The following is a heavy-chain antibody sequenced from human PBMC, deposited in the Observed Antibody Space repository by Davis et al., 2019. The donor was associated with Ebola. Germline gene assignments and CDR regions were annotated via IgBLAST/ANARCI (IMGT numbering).Heavy chain of an antibody. V-gene: IGHV3-23*01. CDR1: VITFSSYA. D-gene: IGHD3/OR15-3a*01. CDR2: ISGSGGST. Sequence: GESLKISCAASVITFSSYAMTWVRQAPGKGLEWVSAISGSGGSTYYADSVKGRFTISLYNSKKTLYLQMNRLRAEDTSVYYWSKSGLSFGLVKNHYGMDVWVKGTTVTVSS. J-gene: IGHJ6*04. CDR3: SKSGLSFGLVKNHYGMDV.